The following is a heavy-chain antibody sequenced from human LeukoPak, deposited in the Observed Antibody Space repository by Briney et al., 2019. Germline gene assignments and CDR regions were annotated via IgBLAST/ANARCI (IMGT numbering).Heavy chain of an antibody. CDR2: FDPEDGET. Sequence: ASVKVSCKVSGYTLTELSMHWLRQAPGKGLEWMGGFDPEDGETIYAQKFQGRVTMTEDTSTDTAYMELSSLRSEDTAVNYCATIKQDFWSGYNRAFGYSGQGTLVTVSS. CDR3: ATIKQDFWSGYNRAFGY. D-gene: IGHD3-3*01. V-gene: IGHV1-24*01. CDR1: GYTLTELS. J-gene: IGHJ4*02.